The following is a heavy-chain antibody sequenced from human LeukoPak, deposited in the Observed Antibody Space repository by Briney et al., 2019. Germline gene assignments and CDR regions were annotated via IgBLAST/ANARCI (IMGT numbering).Heavy chain of an antibody. CDR2: INHSGST. J-gene: IGHJ3*02. D-gene: IGHD1-14*01. V-gene: IGHV4-34*01. Sequence: SETLSLTCAVYGGSFSGYYWSWIRRPPGKGLEWIGEINHSGSTNYNPSLKSRVTISVDTSKNQFSLKLSSMTTADTAVYYCARGRADNNTFDIWGQGTMVTVSS. CDR1: GGSFSGYY. CDR3: ARGRADNNTFDI.